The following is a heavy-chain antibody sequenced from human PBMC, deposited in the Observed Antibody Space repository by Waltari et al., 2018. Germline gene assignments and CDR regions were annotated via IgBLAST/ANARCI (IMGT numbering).Heavy chain of an antibody. CDR1: GYTFTGYY. D-gene: IGHD6-6*01. V-gene: IGHV1-2*06. J-gene: IGHJ4*01. CDR3: ARIEYSSSSAIDY. CDR2: INPNSGGT. Sequence: QVQLVQSGAEVKKPGASVTVCCKASGYTFTGYYMHWVRQAPGQGLEWMGRINPNSGGTNYAQKFQGRVTMTRDTSISTAYMELSRLRSDDTAVYYCARIEYSSSSAIDYWGQEPWSPSPQ.